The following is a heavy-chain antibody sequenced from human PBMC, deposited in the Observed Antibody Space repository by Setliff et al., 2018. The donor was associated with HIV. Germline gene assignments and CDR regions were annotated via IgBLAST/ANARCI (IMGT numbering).Heavy chain of an antibody. D-gene: IGHD6-6*01. J-gene: IGHJ4*02. Sequence: GESLKISCAASGFTFTDYWMHWVRQVPGQGLGWVSRINVDGSSISYADSVKGRFTISSDNAKNTLFLQMNSLRAEDTAVYYCARLPQDVRSSIDFWGQGTLVTVSS. CDR2: INVDGSSI. V-gene: IGHV3-74*01. CDR1: GFTFTDYW. CDR3: ARLPQDVRSSIDF.